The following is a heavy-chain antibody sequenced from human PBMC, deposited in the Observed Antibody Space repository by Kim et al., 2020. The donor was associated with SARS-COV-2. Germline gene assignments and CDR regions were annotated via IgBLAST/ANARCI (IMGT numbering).Heavy chain of an antibody. V-gene: IGHV5-51*01. CDR2: IYPGNSQP. CDR3: ARRCTGGSRCHIRGAFEI. D-gene: IGHD2-15*01. CDR1: GYSLTRYW. Sequence: GESLKISCKGSGYSLTRYWLGWVRQMPGKGLEWMGIIYPGNSQPRYSPSSQGQVTIPADKSISTAYLQWSSLKASDTAIYYCARRCTGGSRCHIRGAFEIWGQGTMVIVSS. J-gene: IGHJ3*02.